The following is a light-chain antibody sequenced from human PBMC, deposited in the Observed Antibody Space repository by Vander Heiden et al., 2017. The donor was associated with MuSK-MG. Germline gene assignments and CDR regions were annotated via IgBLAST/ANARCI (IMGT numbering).Light chain of an antibody. J-gene: IGKJ4*01. CDR3: QQYGSAPLT. V-gene: IGKV3-20*01. CDR1: QSVRSSQ. Sequence: EIFLTQSPGTLSFSPVSLSPLAFRASQSVRSSQLAWYQQKPGQAPRLVIYSTSSRATDVPDRFSGSGSGRDFTLTINRLEPEDFAVYYCQQYGSAPLTFGGGTTVELK. CDR2: STS.